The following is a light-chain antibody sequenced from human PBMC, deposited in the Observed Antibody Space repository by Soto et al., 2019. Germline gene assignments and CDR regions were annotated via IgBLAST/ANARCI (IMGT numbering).Light chain of an antibody. V-gene: IGLV2-23*02. J-gene: IGLJ3*02. Sequence: QSALTQPASVSGSPGQSITISCTGTSSDVGSYNLVSWYQQHPGKAPKLMIYEVSKQPSGVSNRFSGSKSGNTASLTISGLQAEDEADYYCCSYAGSHWVFGGGTKLTVL. CDR1: SSDVGSYNL. CDR3: CSYAGSHWV. CDR2: EVS.